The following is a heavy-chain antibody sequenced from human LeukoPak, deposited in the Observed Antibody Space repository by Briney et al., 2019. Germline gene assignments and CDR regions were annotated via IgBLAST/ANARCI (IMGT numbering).Heavy chain of an antibody. CDR3: ARDQHTGSQKISDY. V-gene: IGHV1-18*01. Sequence: ASVKVSCKTSGYTFSTYGISWVRQAPGQGLEWMGWINPNSGGTNYAQKFQGRLTMTTDTSTSTAYMELRSLRSDDTAVYFCARDQHTGSQKISDYWGQGALVTVSS. CDR1: GYTFSTYG. CDR2: INPNSGGT. D-gene: IGHD2-21*01. J-gene: IGHJ4*02.